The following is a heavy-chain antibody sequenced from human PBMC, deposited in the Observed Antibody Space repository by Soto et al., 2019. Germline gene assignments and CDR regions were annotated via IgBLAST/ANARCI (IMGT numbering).Heavy chain of an antibody. CDR3: ATPELTAAGRLYGMDV. CDR2: FDPEDGET. CDR1: GYTLTELS. V-gene: IGHV1-24*01. J-gene: IGHJ6*02. D-gene: IGHD6-13*01. Sequence: ASVKVSCKVSGYTLTELSMHWVRQAPGKGLEWMGGFDPEDGETIYAQKFQGRVTMTEDTSTDTAYMELSSLRSEGTAVYYCATPELTAAGRLYGMDVWGQGTTVTVSS.